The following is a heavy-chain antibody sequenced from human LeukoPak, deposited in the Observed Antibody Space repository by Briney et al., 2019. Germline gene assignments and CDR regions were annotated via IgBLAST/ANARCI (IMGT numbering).Heavy chain of an antibody. J-gene: IGHJ4*02. CDR3: ARGPYCSGGSCYSGLVDY. Sequence: GRSLRLSCAASGFTFSSYGMHWVRQAPGKGLEWVALIWYDGSDKSCADSVKGRFTISRDNPRNTLCLQMNSLRAEDTAVYYCARGPYCSGGSCYSGLVDYWGQGTLVTVSS. CDR1: GFTFSSYG. D-gene: IGHD2-15*01. V-gene: IGHV3-33*01. CDR2: IWYDGSDK.